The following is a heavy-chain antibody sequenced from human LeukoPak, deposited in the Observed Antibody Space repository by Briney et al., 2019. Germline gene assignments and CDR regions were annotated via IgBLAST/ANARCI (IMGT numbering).Heavy chain of an antibody. CDR3: ARAGYYATSGTDY. V-gene: IGHV1-2*02. CDR1: GNTFTAYY. J-gene: IGHJ4*02. CDR2: INPNSGGT. Sequence: ASLKVSCKASGNTFTAYYMYWGRQAPGQGLEWMGWINPNSGGTKSAQKFQGRVTMTRDTSISTAYMELSRLVSDDTAVYYCARAGYYATSGTDYWGQGTLVTVSS. D-gene: IGHD3-22*01.